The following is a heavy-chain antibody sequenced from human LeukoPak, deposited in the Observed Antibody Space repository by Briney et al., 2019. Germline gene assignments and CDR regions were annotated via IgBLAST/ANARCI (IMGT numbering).Heavy chain of an antibody. CDR2: INNYNGNT. D-gene: IGHD1-26*01. Sequence: ASVKVSCKASGYTFTNYDISWVRQAPGQGLEWMGWINNYNGNTHYAQNVLGRVTMTTDTSTGTAYMELGSLTSDDTAVYYCARVVGGTTTYYHMDVWGKGNTVTVSS. V-gene: IGHV1-18*01. J-gene: IGHJ6*03. CDR3: ARVVGGTTTYYHMDV. CDR1: GYTFTNYD.